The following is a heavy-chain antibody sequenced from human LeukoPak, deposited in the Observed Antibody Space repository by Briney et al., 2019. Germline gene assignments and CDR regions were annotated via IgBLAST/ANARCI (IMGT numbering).Heavy chain of an antibody. CDR1: GYTFTDYY. CDR2: IYPSVDTT. CDR3: IREYEGGYFDY. V-gene: IGHV1-46*01. D-gene: IGHD2-8*01. Sequence: ASVKVSCKTSGYTFTDYYIHWVRQPPGQGLEWIGIIYPSVDTTDSSQKFKGRVTVTRDTSTSTVYMELRTLRAEDTAIYYCIREYEGGYFDYWGQGTMVTVSS. J-gene: IGHJ4*02.